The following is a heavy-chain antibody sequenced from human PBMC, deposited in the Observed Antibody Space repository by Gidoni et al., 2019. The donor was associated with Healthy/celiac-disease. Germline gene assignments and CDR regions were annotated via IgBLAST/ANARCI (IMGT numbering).Heavy chain of an antibody. V-gene: IGHV3-72*01. D-gene: IGHD2-15*01. Sequence: EVQLVESGGGLVQPGGSLRLSCAASGFTFSDHYMDWVRQAPGKGLEWVGRTRNKANSYTTEYAASVKGRFTISRDDSKNSLYLQMNSLKTEDTAVYYCALTVGPVVAATRTAYWGQGTLVTVSS. CDR3: ALTVGPVVAATRTAY. CDR1: GFTFSDHY. J-gene: IGHJ4*02. CDR2: TRNKANSYTT.